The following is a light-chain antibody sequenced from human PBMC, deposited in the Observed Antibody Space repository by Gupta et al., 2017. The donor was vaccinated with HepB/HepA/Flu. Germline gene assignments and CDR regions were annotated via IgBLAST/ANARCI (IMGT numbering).Light chain of an antibody. Sequence: DIQMTQSPSSLSASVGDRVTITCRASQSISRHLNWYQHKPGRAPRLLIYAASSLQSGVPSRFSGSGSGTDFTLTINSLQPEDFATYYCQKTYNAPYTFGQGTKLEIK. V-gene: IGKV1-39*01. CDR1: QSISRH. J-gene: IGKJ2*01. CDR2: AAS. CDR3: QKTYNAPYT.